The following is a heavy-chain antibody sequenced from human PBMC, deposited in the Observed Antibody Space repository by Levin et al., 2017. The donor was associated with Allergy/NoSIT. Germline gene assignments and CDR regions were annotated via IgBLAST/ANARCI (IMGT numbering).Heavy chain of an antibody. CDR3: ARGPEV. J-gene: IGHJ4*02. CDR1: GFTFNIYT. Sequence: GGSLRLSCSASGFTFNIYTMNWVRQAPGKGLEWFSFISTNSAYIFYADSVRGRFTISRDNAKGSLYLHMNSLSADDPATYYCARGPEVWGQGTPVTVSS. CDR2: ISTNSAYI. V-gene: IGHV3-21*04.